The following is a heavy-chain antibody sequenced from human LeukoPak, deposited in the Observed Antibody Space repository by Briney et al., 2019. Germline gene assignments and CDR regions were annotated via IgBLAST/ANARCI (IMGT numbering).Heavy chain of an antibody. J-gene: IGHJ4*02. CDR2: ISYDGSNK. Sequence: GGSLRLSCAASGFTFSSYGMHWVRQAPGKGLEWVAVISYDGSNKYYADSVKGGFTISRDNSKNTLYLQMNSLRAEDTAVYYCAKAPLYSNYLDYWGQGTLVTVSS. CDR3: AKAPLYSNYLDY. D-gene: IGHD4-11*01. CDR1: GFTFSSYG. V-gene: IGHV3-30*18.